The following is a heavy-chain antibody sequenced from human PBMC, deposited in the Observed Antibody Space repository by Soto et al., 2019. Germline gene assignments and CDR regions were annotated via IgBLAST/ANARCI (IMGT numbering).Heavy chain of an antibody. D-gene: IGHD5-18*01. Sequence: PGGSRRRSWAASGFTFSSYAMSWVRQAPGKGLEWVSAISVSGASTYYADSVKGRFTISRDRSKNTLYLQMNSLRAEDTALYYCAKDPDTASRFDYWGQGTLVTVSS. J-gene: IGHJ4*02. CDR1: GFTFSSYA. V-gene: IGHV3-23*01. CDR3: AKDPDTASRFDY. CDR2: ISVSGAST.